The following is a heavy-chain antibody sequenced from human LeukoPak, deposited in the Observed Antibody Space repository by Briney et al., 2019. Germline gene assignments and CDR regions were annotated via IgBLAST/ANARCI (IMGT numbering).Heavy chain of an antibody. V-gene: IGHV3-66*01. CDR1: GFSVSSSY. CDR3: ARVSGTLCFDL. J-gene: IGHJ4*02. Sequence: GGSLRLSCAASGFSVSSSYMSWVRQAPGKGLEWVSVIYSGGDTYYAASMKGRFTISRDNSKNTLYLQMNSLRAEDTAVYYCARVSGTLCFDLWGQGTLVTVSS. CDR2: IYSGGDT. D-gene: IGHD1-7*01.